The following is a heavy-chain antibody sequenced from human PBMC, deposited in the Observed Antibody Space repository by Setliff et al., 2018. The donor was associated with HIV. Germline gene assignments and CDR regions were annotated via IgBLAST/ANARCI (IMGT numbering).Heavy chain of an antibody. Sequence: PGGSLRLSCAASGFTFSSYAMHWVRQAPGKGLEWVAVISYDGSNKYYADSVKGRFTISRDNSKNTLYLQMNSLRAEDTAVYYCARAPGYSGFYFDYWGQGTLVTVSS. CDR1: GFTFSSYA. V-gene: IGHV3-30-3*01. CDR2: ISYDGSNK. D-gene: IGHD6-13*01. J-gene: IGHJ4*02. CDR3: ARAPGYSGFYFDY.